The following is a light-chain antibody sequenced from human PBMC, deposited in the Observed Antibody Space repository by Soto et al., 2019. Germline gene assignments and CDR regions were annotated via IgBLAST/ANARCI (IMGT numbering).Light chain of an antibody. V-gene: IGLV2-14*01. CDR2: EVS. Sequence: QSALTQPASVSGSPGQSITISCTGTSSDVGGYDYVSWYQLHPGKAPKLMVFEVSNRPSGVSYRFSGSKSGNTASLTISGLQAEDEADYYCAAWDDSLIYVFGTGTKLTV. CDR1: SSDVGGYDY. CDR3: AAWDDSLIYV. J-gene: IGLJ1*01.